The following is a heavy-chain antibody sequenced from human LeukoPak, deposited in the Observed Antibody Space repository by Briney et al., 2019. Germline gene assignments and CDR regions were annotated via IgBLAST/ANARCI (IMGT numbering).Heavy chain of an antibody. CDR2: IYTSGST. Sequence: PSETLSLTCTVAGGSISGYYWSWIRQPAGKGLEWIGRIYTSGSTNYNPSLKSRVTMSLDTSKNQFSLKLSSVTAADTAVYYCAIDSYSSSWYEYFESWGQGTLVTVSS. J-gene: IGHJ4*02. CDR1: GGSISGYY. CDR3: AIDSYSSSWYEYFES. V-gene: IGHV4-4*07. D-gene: IGHD6-13*01.